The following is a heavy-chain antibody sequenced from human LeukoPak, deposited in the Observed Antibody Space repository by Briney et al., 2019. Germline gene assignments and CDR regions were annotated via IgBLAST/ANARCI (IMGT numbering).Heavy chain of an antibody. CDR1: GFTFSSYG. CDR2: IGGGGATT. D-gene: IGHD2-8*01. CDR3: AKGWSQFDY. Sequence: GASLRLSCEASGFTFSSYGMSWVRQAPGKGLEWVSVIGGGGATTYYADSVKGRFTISRDNSKNTLDLQMSSLRAEDTAVYYCAKGWSQFDYWGQGTPVTVSS. V-gene: IGHV3-23*01. J-gene: IGHJ4*02.